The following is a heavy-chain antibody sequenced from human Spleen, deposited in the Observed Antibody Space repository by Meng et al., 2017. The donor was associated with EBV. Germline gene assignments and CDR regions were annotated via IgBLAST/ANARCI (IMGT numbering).Heavy chain of an antibody. Sequence: QAQLQESGPGLVKPSQTPSLTCAVSGDSVTSGGYGWSWIRQPPGKDLEWIGYIDYSGSTRYNPSLRSRVTISVDTPENQFSLKLSSVTAADTAVYYCARGNGDYGDHIFSVHFDYWGQGTLVTVSS. CDR1: GDSVTSGGYG. D-gene: IGHD4-17*01. J-gene: IGHJ4*02. CDR2: IDYSGST. CDR3: ARGNGDYGDHIFSVHFDY. V-gene: IGHV4-30-4*01.